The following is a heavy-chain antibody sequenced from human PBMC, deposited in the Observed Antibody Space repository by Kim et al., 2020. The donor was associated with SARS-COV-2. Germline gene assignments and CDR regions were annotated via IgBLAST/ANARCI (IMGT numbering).Heavy chain of an antibody. V-gene: IGHV3-30*18. J-gene: IGHJ4*02. CDR3: AKGRAYDYGSGTYRNYGYFDY. CDR1: GFRFDLYS. Sequence: GGSLRLSCAASGFRFDLYSMHWVCQAPGKGLEWLGVISYDAKDTKYGDSVKGRFTISRDNSNSTLYLHMNSLRPGDTSVYYCAKGRAYDYGSGTYRNYGYFDYWGPGVQVSVSS. D-gene: IGHD3-16*02. CDR2: ISYDAKDT.